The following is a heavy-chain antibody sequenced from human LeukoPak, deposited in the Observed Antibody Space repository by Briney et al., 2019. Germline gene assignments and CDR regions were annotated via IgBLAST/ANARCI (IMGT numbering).Heavy chain of an antibody. Sequence: GGSLRLSCAASGFTFSSYWMSWVRQAPGKGLEWVANIKQDGSEKYYVDSVKGRFTISRDNAENSLYLQMNSLRAEDTAVYYCARRGSSAAYYYMDVWGKGTTVTVSS. V-gene: IGHV3-7*01. CDR2: IKQDGSEK. CDR3: ARRGSSAAYYYMDV. CDR1: GFTFSSYW. D-gene: IGHD6-6*01. J-gene: IGHJ6*03.